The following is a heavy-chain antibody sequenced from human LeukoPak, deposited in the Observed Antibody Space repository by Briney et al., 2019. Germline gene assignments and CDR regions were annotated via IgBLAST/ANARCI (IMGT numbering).Heavy chain of an antibody. Sequence: SETLSLTCTVSGGSISGYYWSWIRQHPGKGLEWIGYIYYSGSTNYNPSLKSRVTISVDTSKNQFSLKLSSVTAADTAVYYCAGARRGYSSSPGWFDPWGQGTLVTVSS. D-gene: IGHD6-13*01. V-gene: IGHV4-59*01. J-gene: IGHJ5*02. CDR2: IYYSGST. CDR3: AGARRGYSSSPGWFDP. CDR1: GGSISGYY.